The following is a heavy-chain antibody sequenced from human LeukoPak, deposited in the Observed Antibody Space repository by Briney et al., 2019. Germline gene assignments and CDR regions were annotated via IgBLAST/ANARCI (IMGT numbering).Heavy chain of an antibody. V-gene: IGHV3-13*01. CDR1: GFTLSSYD. CDR2: IGTAGDT. J-gene: IGHJ6*02. Sequence: GGSLRPSCAASGFTLSSYDMHWVRQATGKGLEWVSAIGTAGDTYYPGSVKGRFTISRENAKNSLYLQMNSLRAGDTAVYYCARGSYGSGNYYYYGMDVWGQGTTVTVSS. D-gene: IGHD3-10*01. CDR3: ARGSYGSGNYYYYGMDV.